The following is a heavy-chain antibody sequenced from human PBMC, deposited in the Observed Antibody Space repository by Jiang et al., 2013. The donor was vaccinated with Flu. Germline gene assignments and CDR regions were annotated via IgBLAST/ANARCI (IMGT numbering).Heavy chain of an antibody. CDR2: IYHSGST. D-gene: IGHD3-10*01. J-gene: IGHJ4*02. CDR3: ARVLLWFGELPVDY. Sequence: GPGLVKPSETLSLTCAVSGYSISSGYYWGWIRQPPGKGLEWIGSIYHSGSTYYNPSLKSRVTISVDTSKNQFSLKLSSVTAADTAVYYCARVLLWFGELPVDYWAREPWSPSPQ. CDR1: GYSISSGYY. V-gene: IGHV4-38-2*01.